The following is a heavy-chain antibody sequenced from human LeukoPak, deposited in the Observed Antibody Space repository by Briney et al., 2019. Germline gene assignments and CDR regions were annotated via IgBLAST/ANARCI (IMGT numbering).Heavy chain of an antibody. CDR2: ISSSSSYI. Sequence: GGSLRLSCAASGFTFSSYGMDWVRQAPGKGLEWVSSISSSSSYIYYADSVKGRFTISRDNAKNSLYLQMNSLRAEDTAVYYCASTGYSSSWSYYWGQGTLVTVSS. CDR3: ASTGYSSSWSYY. D-gene: IGHD6-13*01. J-gene: IGHJ4*02. V-gene: IGHV3-21*01. CDR1: GFTFSSYG.